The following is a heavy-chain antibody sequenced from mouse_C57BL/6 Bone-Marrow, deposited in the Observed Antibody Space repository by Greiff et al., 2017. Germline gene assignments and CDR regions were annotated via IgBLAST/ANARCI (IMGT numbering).Heavy chain of an antibody. Sequence: EVMLVESGGGLVQPGGSLSLSCAASGFTFTDYYMSWVRQPPGKALEWLGFIRNKANGYTKEYSASVKGRFTIARDNSHSILYLQMNALRAEDSATYSCARYLGLITTVGAIDYWGQGTSVTVSS. CDR3: ARYLGLITTVGAIDY. D-gene: IGHD1-1*01. V-gene: IGHV7-3*01. CDR2: IRNKANGYTK. CDR1: GFTFTDYY. J-gene: IGHJ4*01.